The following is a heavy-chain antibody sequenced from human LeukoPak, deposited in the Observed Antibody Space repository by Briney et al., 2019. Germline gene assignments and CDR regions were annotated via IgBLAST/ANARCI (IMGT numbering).Heavy chain of an antibody. V-gene: IGHV3-30*03. D-gene: IGHD4-23*01. CDR3: ARAQYGGKSGSWYSDL. Sequence: GGSLRLSCAASGFTFSSYGMHWVRQAPGKGLEWVAVISYDGSNKYYADSVKGRFTISRDNSKNTLYLQMNSLRSDDTAVYFCARAQYGGKSGSWYSDLWGRGTLVTVSS. J-gene: IGHJ2*01. CDR1: GFTFSSYG. CDR2: ISYDGSNK.